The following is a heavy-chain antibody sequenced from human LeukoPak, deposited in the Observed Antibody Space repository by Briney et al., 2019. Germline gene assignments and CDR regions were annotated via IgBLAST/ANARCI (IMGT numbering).Heavy chain of an antibody. CDR3: ARHGSYYSDTSGYYYFDY. CDR2: IYYSGST. J-gene: IGHJ4*02. CDR1: GGSISSYY. D-gene: IGHD3-22*01. V-gene: IGHV4-59*08. Sequence: SETLSLTCAVYGGSISSYYWSWIRQPPGKGLEWIGYIYYSGSTNYNPSLKSRVTISVDTSKNQFSLRLNSVTAADTAVYYCARHGSYYSDTSGYYYFDYWGQGTLVTVSS.